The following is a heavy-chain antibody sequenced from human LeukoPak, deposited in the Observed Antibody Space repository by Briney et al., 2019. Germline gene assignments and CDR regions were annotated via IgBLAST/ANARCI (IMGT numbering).Heavy chain of an antibody. Sequence: ASVKVSCKASGYTFTSYGISWVRQAPGQGLEWMGGIIPIFGTANYAQKFQGRVTITTDESTSTAYMELSSLRSEDTAVYYCARDGYDFWSGYAVFGYWGQGTLVTVSS. V-gene: IGHV1-69*05. CDR3: ARDGYDFWSGYAVFGY. CDR1: GYTFTSYG. D-gene: IGHD3-3*01. J-gene: IGHJ4*02. CDR2: IIPIFGTA.